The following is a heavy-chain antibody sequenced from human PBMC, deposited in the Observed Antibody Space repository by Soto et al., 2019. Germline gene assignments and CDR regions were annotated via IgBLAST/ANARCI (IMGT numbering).Heavy chain of an antibody. CDR3: ARVAGYRYYYGMDV. Sequence: QVQLQESGPGLVKPSQTLSLTSTVSGGSISSGDYYWSWISQPPGKGLEWLGYIYYSGGTYYNPSRKSRVTRSVDTSKNQFSLRLRSVTAADTAVYYCARVAGYRYYYGMDVWGQGATVTVSS. V-gene: IGHV4-30-4*08. CDR1: GGSISSGDYY. D-gene: IGHD6-13*01. J-gene: IGHJ6*02. CDR2: IYYSGGT.